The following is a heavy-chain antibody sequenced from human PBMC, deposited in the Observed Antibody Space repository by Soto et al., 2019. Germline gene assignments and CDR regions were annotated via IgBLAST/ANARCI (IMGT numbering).Heavy chain of an antibody. J-gene: IGHJ6*02. CDR1: GFTFSSYG. CDR2: ISYDGSNK. Sequence: QVQLVESGGGVVQPGRSLRLSCAASGFTFSSYGMHWVRQAPGKGLEWVAVISYDGSNKYYADSVKGRFTISRDNXKXXLYLQMNSLRAEDTAVYYCAKDPGRYDISYYGMDVWGQGTTVTVSS. V-gene: IGHV3-30*18. CDR3: AKDPGRYDISYYGMDV. D-gene: IGHD3-9*01.